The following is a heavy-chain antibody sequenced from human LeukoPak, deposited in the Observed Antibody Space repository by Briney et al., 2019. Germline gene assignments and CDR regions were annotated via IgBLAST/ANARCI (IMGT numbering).Heavy chain of an antibody. CDR2: INHGGST. CDR3: ARAVGSIISF. Sequence: SETLSLTCAVYGGSFSGYHWSWIRQPPGKGLEWIGEINHGGSTNYNPSLKSRVTISVDTSKNQFSLKLSSVTAADTAVYYCARAVGSIISFWGQGTLVTVSS. V-gene: IGHV4-34*01. CDR1: GGSFSGYH. J-gene: IGHJ4*02. D-gene: IGHD3-16*01.